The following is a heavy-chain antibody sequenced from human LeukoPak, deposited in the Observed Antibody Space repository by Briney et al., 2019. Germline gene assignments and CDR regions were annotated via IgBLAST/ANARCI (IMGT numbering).Heavy chain of an antibody. CDR3: ARESPLREAFDI. CDR2: INHSGST. Sequence: PSETLSLTCAVYGGSFSGYYWSWIRQPPGKGLEWIGEINHSGSTNYNPSLKSRVTISVGTSKNQFSLKLSSVTAADTAVYYCARESPLREAFDIWGQGTMVTVSS. D-gene: IGHD3-10*01. CDR1: GGSFSGYY. V-gene: IGHV4-34*01. J-gene: IGHJ3*02.